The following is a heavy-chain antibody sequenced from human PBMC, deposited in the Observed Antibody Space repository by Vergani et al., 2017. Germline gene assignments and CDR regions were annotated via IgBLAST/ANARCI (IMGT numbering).Heavy chain of an antibody. J-gene: IGHJ6*03. CDR3: ASASGRGASLNALAKKAAGYYYYYSMDV. D-gene: IGHD1-26*01. CDR1: GYTFTGYY. CDR2: INPNSGGT. Sequence: QVQLVQSGAEVKKPGASVKVSCKASGYTFTGYYMHWVRQAPGQGLEWMGWINPNSGGTNYAQKFQGRVTMTSDTSISPAYMELSRLRSDDTAVYYCASASGRGASLNALAKKAAGYYYYYSMDVWGKGTTVTVYS. V-gene: IGHV1-2*02.